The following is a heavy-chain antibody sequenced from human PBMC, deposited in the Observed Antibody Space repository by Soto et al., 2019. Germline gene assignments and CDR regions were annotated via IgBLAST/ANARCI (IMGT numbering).Heavy chain of an antibody. D-gene: IGHD3-10*01. J-gene: IGHJ4*02. CDR2: IYSFGST. CDR3: ARVKFGELFFFDY. V-gene: IGHV4-59*01. Sequence: PSETLSLTCTVSGDSISPYYWSWIRQPPGKGLEWIGFIYSFGSTNYNPSLESRVTMSVDTSKNQFSLKLSSVTAADTAVYYCARVKFGELFFFDYWGQGTLVTVSS. CDR1: GDSISPYY.